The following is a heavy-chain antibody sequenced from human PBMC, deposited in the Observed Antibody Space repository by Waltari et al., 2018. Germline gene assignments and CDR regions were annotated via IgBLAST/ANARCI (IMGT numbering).Heavy chain of an antibody. CDR3: ARAIISSSWYFDY. Sequence: QVQLQESGPGLVKPSETLSLTCAVSGYSISRGYYWGWIRQPPGKGLEWIGSIYHSGRTYYNPSLKSRVTISVDTSKNQFSLKLSSVTAADTAVYYCARAIISSSWYFDYWGQGTLVTVSS. D-gene: IGHD6-13*01. CDR1: GYSISRGYY. J-gene: IGHJ4*02. V-gene: IGHV4-38-2*01. CDR2: IYHSGRT.